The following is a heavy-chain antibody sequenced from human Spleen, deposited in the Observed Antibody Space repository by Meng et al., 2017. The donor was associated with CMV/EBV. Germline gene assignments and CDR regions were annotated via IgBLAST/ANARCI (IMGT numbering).Heavy chain of an antibody. J-gene: IGHJ4*02. CDR3: ATERPGGATALDY. V-gene: IGHV3-48*04. CDR1: GFNFRSYD. Sequence: GESLKISCAASGFNFRSYDMNWVRQAPGKGLEWISYISGSSSTTYYRDSVKGRFTISRDNAKNSLYLEMSSLRVEDTAVYYCATERPGGATALDYWGQGTLVTVSS. D-gene: IGHD1-26*01. CDR2: ISGSSSTT.